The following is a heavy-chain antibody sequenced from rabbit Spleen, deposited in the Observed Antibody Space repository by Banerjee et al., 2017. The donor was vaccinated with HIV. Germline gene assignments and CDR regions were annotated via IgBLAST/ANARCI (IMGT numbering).Heavy chain of an antibody. CDR2: IYAGSSDST. Sequence: QEELEESGGGLVKPEGSLTLTCKASGFSFSDRDVMCWVRQAPGKGLEWIACIYAGSSDSTYSATWAKGRFTLSKTSSTTVTLQMTSLTAADTATYFCARDAGTSFSTYGMDLWGQGTLVTVS. D-gene: IGHD8-1*01. CDR1: GFSFSDRDV. CDR3: ARDAGTSFSTYGMDL. J-gene: IGHJ6*01. V-gene: IGHV1S45*01.